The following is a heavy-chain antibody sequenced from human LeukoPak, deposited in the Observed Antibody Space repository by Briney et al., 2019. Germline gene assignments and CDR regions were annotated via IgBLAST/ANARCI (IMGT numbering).Heavy chain of an antibody. CDR1: GFIFSNYA. CDR3: AKALRTKVVTAIRYYYYGMDV. CDR2: IDSTGAYT. V-gene: IGHV3-23*01. Sequence: PGGSLRLSCAASGFIFSNYAMSWVRQAPGKGLEWVSAIDSTGAYTWYADSVKGRFTISKDSSKTILYLQMNSLRAEDTAVYYCAKALRTKVVTAIRYYYYGMDVWGQGTTVTVSS. J-gene: IGHJ6*02. D-gene: IGHD2-21*02.